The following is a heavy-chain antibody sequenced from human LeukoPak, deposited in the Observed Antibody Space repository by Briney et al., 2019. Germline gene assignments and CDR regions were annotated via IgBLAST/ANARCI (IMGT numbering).Heavy chain of an antibody. CDR2: ISGSSSYI. V-gene: IGHV3-21*01. CDR1: GFTVSSNY. Sequence: PGGSLRLSCAASGFTVSSNYMSWVRQAPGKGLEWVSSISGSSSYIYYADSVEGRFTISRDNANNSLYLQMNSLRAEDTAVYYCARDLRAIPGYGMDVWGQGTTVTVSS. CDR3: ARDLRAIPGYGMDV. J-gene: IGHJ6*02.